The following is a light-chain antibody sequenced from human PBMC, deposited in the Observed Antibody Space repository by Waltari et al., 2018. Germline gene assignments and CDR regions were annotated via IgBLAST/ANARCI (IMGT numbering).Light chain of an antibody. V-gene: IGKV3-15*01. CDR1: QSVSSD. Sequence: EIVMTQSPATLSVSPGERATPSCKASQSVSSDLAWYQQKPGRAPRLLIYGASRRATGIPDRFSGSGSGTEFTLTISSLQSEDFAVYYCQQYNNWPRTFGQGTKVEIK. CDR2: GAS. CDR3: QQYNNWPRT. J-gene: IGKJ1*01.